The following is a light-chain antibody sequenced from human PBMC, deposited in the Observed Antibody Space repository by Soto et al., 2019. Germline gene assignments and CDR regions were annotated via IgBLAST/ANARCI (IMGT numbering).Light chain of an antibody. CDR3: CSYAPSRTLL. J-gene: IGLJ2*01. V-gene: IGLV2-23*01. CDR1: SSDVGTYNL. Sequence: QSVLTQPASVSGSPGESITISCTGTSSDVGTYNLVTWYQQHPGRVPNLILYEGNKRPSGVSSRFSASKSGNTASLTISGLQAEDEADYFCCSYAPSRTLLFGGGTKVTVL. CDR2: EGN.